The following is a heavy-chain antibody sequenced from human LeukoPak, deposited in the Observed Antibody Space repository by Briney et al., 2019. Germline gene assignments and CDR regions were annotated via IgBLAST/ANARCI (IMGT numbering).Heavy chain of an antibody. CDR2: IFSGDTT. CDR1: GFTVSSNY. J-gene: IGHJ4*02. Sequence: GGSLRLSCAASGFTVSSNYMNWVRQAPGKGLEWVSVIFSGDTTYYADSVKGRFTISRDNSKNTLYLQMNSLRAEDTAAYYCARGSSWYFDHWGQGTLVTVSS. V-gene: IGHV3-53*01. CDR3: ARGSSWYFDH. D-gene: IGHD6-13*01.